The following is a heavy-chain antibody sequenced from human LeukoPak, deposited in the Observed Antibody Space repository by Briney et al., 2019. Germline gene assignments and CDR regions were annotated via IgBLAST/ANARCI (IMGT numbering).Heavy chain of an antibody. CDR3: ARGGYYYDSSGYWGAFDI. V-gene: IGHV4-59*01. CDR2: IYYSGST. D-gene: IGHD3-22*01. J-gene: IGHJ3*02. Sequence: KPSETLSLTCTVSGVSISSYYWSWIRQPPGKGLEWIGYIYYSGSTNYNPSLKSRVTISVDTSKNQFSLKLSSVTAANTAVYYCARGGYYYDSSGYWGAFDIWGQGTMVTVSS. CDR1: GVSISSYY.